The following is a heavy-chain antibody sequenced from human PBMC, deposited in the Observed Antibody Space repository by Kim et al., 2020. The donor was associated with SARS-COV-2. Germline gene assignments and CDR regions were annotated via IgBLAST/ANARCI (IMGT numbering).Heavy chain of an antibody. CDR3: ARVRWVQQLVRYYQFDP. Sequence: SETLSLTCTVSGGSISSGGYYWSWIRQHPGKGLEWIGYIYYSGSTYYNPSLKSRVTISVDTSKNQFSLKLSSVTAADTAVYYCARVRWVQQLVRYYQFDPWGQGTLVTVSS. J-gene: IGHJ5*02. CDR2: IYYSGST. CDR1: GGSISSGGYY. D-gene: IGHD6-13*01. V-gene: IGHV4-31*03.